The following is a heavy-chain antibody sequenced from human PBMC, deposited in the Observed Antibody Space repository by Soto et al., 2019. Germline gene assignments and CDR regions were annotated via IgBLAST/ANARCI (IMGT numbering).Heavy chain of an antibody. V-gene: IGHV3-23*01. CDR2: ISGSGEMT. CDR3: ARSEMTYNWND. Sequence: EVQLLESGGDLVQPGGSLRLACAASGFTFRGDAMIWVRQAPGKGLEWVSSISGSGEMTHYAESVKGRFTISRDNSKNTLYLQMESLRDEDTALYYCARSEMTYNWNDWGQGTLVTVSS. D-gene: IGHD1-1*01. CDR1: GFTFRGDA. J-gene: IGHJ4*02.